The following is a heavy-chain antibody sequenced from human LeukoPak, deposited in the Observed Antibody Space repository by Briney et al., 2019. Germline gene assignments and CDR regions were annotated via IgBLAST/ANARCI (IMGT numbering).Heavy chain of an antibody. D-gene: IGHD3-22*01. CDR2: XXHSGST. Sequence: SETLXLTCAVYSGSFSGYYWXXXXXPPGKXLEWIGXXXHSGSTNXNXXXXXRVTXXXXXSKNQFSLKLNSVTAADTAVYYCARGQSWLPGYWGQGTLVTVSS. CDR3: ARGQSWLPGY. CDR1: SGSFSGYY. J-gene: IGHJ4*02. V-gene: IGHV4-34*01.